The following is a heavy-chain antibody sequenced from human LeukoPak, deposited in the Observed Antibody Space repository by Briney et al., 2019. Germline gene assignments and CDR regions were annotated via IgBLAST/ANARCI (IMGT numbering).Heavy chain of an antibody. CDR1: GFTFSSYE. CDR2: ISSSGSTT. CDR3: ARDNYDSSGYYFD. Sequence: GGSLRLSCAASGFTFSSYEMNWVRQAPGKGLEWVSYISSSGSTTHYADSVKGRFTISRDNAKKSLYLQMNSLRAEDTAVYYCARDNYDSSGYYFDWGQGTLVTVS. J-gene: IGHJ4*02. D-gene: IGHD3-22*01. V-gene: IGHV3-48*03.